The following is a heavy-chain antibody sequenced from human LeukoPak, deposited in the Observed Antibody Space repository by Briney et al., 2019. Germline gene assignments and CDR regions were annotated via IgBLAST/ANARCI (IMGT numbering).Heavy chain of an antibody. CDR3: ARRGCNGGSCYGY. CDR1: GYSFSNDW. J-gene: IGHJ4*02. V-gene: IGHV5-51*01. Sequence: KPGESLKISCKGSGYSFSNDWIDWVRQMPGKGLEWMGIIYPGDSDTRYSPSFQGQVTISADKSISTAYLQWSSLEASDTAMYYCARRGCNGGSCYGYWGQGTLVTVSS. D-gene: IGHD2-15*01. CDR2: IYPGDSDT.